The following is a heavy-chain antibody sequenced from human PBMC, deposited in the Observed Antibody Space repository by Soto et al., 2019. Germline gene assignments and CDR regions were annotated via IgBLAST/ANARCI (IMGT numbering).Heavy chain of an antibody. D-gene: IGHD5-12*01. V-gene: IGHV4-30-2*01. J-gene: IGHJ4*02. CDR3: ARGGGDGYSGYDYYYFDD. Sequence: SETLSLTCAVSGGSISSGGYSWSWIRQPPGKGLEWIGYIYHSGSTYYNPSLKSRVTISVDRSKNQFSLKLSSVTAADTAVYYCARGGGDGYSGYDYYYFDDWTQGALVTVAS. CDR2: IYHSGST. CDR1: GGSISSGGYS.